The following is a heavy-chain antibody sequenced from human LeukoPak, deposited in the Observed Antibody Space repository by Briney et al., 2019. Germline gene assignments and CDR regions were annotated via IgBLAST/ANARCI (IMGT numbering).Heavy chain of an antibody. CDR2: FDPEDGET. CDR1: GYTLTELS. CDR3: ATYRVEMATLAVDY. D-gene: IGHD5-24*01. Sequence: ASVKVSCKVSGYTLTELSMHWVRQAPGKGLEWMGGFDPEDGETIYAQKFQGRVTMTEDTSTDKAYMELSSLRSEDTAVYYCATYRVEMATLAVDYWGQGTLVTVSS. V-gene: IGHV1-24*01. J-gene: IGHJ4*02.